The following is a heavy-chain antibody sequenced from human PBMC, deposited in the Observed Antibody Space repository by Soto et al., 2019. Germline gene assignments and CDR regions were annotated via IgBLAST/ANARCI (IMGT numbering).Heavy chain of an antibody. V-gene: IGHV3-7*01. Sequence: GGSLRLSCAASGFTFSSYWMSWVRQAPGKGLEWVANIKQDGSEKYYVDSVKGRFTISRDNAKNSLYLQMNSLRAEDTAVYYCARDRSRSYVEYSSSLSYWGQGTLVTVSS. CDR3: ARDRSRSYVEYSSSLSY. CDR1: GFTFSSYW. J-gene: IGHJ4*02. D-gene: IGHD6-6*01. CDR2: IKQDGSEK.